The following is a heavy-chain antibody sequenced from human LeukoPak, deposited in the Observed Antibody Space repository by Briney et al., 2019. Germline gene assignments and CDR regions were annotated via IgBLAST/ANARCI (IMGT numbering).Heavy chain of an antibody. Sequence: QPGGSLRLSCAASGFTFSNYEMNCVRQAPGMGLAWGSYISSSGSTTYYADSVKGRFTISRDNAKNSLYLQMNSLKAEDTAVYYCAKSYGGYGYFDLWGRGTLVTVSS. V-gene: IGHV3-48*03. CDR1: GFTFSNYE. J-gene: IGHJ2*01. D-gene: IGHD4-23*01. CDR2: ISSSGSTT. CDR3: AKSYGGYGYFDL.